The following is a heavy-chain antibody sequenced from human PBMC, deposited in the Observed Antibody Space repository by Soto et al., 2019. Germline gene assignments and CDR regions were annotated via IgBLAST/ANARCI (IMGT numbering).Heavy chain of an antibody. Sequence: QVQLVQSGAEVKKPGASVKVSCKASGYTFTSYAMHWVRQAPGQRLEWMGWINAGSGNTKYSQKFQGRVTITRDTSASTAYMELSSLRSEDTAVYYCAPQLVTWGQGTLVTVSS. J-gene: IGHJ5*02. D-gene: IGHD6-13*01. V-gene: IGHV1-3*01. CDR3: APQLVT. CDR1: GYTFTSYA. CDR2: INAGSGNT.